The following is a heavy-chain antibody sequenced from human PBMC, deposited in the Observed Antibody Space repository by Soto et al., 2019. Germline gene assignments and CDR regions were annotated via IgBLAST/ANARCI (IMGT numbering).Heavy chain of an antibody. V-gene: IGHV4-39*01. J-gene: IGHJ4*02. CDR3: ARREVQRCSGGSCHGFDY. Sequence: QLQLQESGPGLVKPSETLSLTCTVSGGSISSSSYYWGWIRQPPGKGLEWIGSIYYSGSSYYNPSLKSRVTISVDTSKNQFSLKLSSVTAADTAVYYCARREVQRCSGGSCHGFDYWGQGTLVTVSS. D-gene: IGHD2-15*01. CDR1: GGSISSSSYY. CDR2: IYYSGSS.